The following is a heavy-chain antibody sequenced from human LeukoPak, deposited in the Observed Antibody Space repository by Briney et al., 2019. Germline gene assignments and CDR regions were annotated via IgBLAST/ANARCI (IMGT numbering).Heavy chain of an antibody. V-gene: IGHV3-9*01. D-gene: IGHD2-2*01. CDR3: AKDSDPYCSSTSCYAFDI. CDR1: GFTFDDYA. J-gene: IGHJ3*02. Sequence: PGGSLRLSCAASGFTFDDYAMDWVRQAPGKGLEWVSCISWNSGSIGYADSVKGRFTISRDNAKSSLYLQMNSLRADDTALYYCAKDSDPYCSSTSCYAFDIWGQGTMVTVSS. CDR2: ISWNSGSI.